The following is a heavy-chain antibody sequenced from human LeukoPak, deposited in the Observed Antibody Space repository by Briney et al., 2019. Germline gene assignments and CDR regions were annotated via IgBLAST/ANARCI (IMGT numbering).Heavy chain of an antibody. J-gene: IGHJ4*02. CDR3: ARGRGDCSSTSCVSNDY. D-gene: IGHD2-2*01. Sequence: FMKGRFTISRDNAKNSLYLQMSSLRSEDTAVYYCARGRGDCSSTSCVSNDYWGQGTLVTVSS. V-gene: IGHV3-11*05.